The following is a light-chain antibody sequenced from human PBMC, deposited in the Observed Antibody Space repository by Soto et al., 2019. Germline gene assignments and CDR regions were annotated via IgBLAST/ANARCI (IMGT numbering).Light chain of an antibody. Sequence: DIVMTQSPANLSVSPGERATLSFRASQSVSSNLAWYQQKPGQAPWLLIYGASTRATGIPARFSGSGSGTDFTLTISSLEPEDFAVHYCQQRSNWPLELTFGGGTKVDI. CDR2: GAS. J-gene: IGKJ4*01. CDR1: QSVSSN. CDR3: QQRSNWPLELT. V-gene: IGKV3-11*01.